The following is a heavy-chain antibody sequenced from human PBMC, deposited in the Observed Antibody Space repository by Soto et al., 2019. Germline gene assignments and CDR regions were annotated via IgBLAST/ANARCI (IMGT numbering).Heavy chain of an antibody. D-gene: IGHD2-2*01. CDR3: ARDWADIVVVPAAIPMDGAFDI. CDR1: GFTFSSYA. J-gene: IGHJ3*02. CDR2: ISSNGGST. V-gene: IGHV3-64*01. Sequence: GGSLRLSCAASGFTFSSYAMHWVRQAPGKGLEYVSAISSNGGSTYYANSVKGRFTISRDNSKNTLYLQMGSLRAEDMAVYYCARDWADIVVVPAAIPMDGAFDIWGQGTMVTVSS.